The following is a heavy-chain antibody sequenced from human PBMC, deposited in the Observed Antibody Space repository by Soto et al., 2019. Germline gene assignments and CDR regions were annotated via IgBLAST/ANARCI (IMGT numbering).Heavy chain of an antibody. CDR2: IIPIFGTA. CDR3: ASRPLVRGVMTNYYYYGMDV. CDR1: GGTFSSYA. Sequence: QVQLVQSGAEVKKPGSSVKVSCKASGGTFSSYAISWVRQAPGQGLEWMGGIIPIFGTANYAQKFQGRVTITADESTSTAYMELSSLRSEDTAVYYCASRPLVRGVMTNYYYYGMDVWGPGTTVTVSS. D-gene: IGHD3-10*01. J-gene: IGHJ6*02. V-gene: IGHV1-69*01.